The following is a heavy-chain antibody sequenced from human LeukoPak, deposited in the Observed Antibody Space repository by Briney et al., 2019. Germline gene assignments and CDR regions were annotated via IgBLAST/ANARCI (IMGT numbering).Heavy chain of an antibody. V-gene: IGHV4-38-2*02. J-gene: IGHJ5*02. Sequence: SETLSLTCAVSTYSISSGYYWGWIRQPPGKGLEWIGSIYHSGSTYYNPSLKSRVTISVDTSKSQFSLKLSSVTAADTAVYYCARDNRSGTYSWFDPWGQGSLVSVSS. CDR2: IYHSGST. D-gene: IGHD3-10*01. CDR1: TYSISSGYY. CDR3: ARDNRSGTYSWFDP.